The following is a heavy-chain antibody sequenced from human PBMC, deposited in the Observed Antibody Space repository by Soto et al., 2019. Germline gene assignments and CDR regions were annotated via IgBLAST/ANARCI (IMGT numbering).Heavy chain of an antibody. CDR2: IYYSGST. J-gene: IGHJ4*02. V-gene: IGHV4-30-4*01. CDR1: GGSISSGDYY. D-gene: IGHD2-21*01. Sequence: SETLSLTCTVSGGSISSGDYYWSWIRQPPGKGLEWIGYIYYSGSTYYNPSLKSRVTISVDTSKNQFSLKLSSVTAADTAVYYCARAFSIAPFDYWGQGTLVTVSS. CDR3: ARAFSIAPFDY.